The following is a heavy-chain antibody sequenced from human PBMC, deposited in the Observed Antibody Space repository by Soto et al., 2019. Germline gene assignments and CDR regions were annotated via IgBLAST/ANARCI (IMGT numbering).Heavy chain of an antibody. CDR3: AKARDQQWVRLPFDY. CDR1: GFTFSSYT. CDR2: ISGSGGSI. J-gene: IGHJ4*02. D-gene: IGHD6-19*01. Sequence: ELQLLESGGGLVQPGGSLRLSCAASGFTFSSYTMSWVRQAPGKGLEWVSGISGSGGSIYYADSVKGRFTISRDNSKNTVYLQTNSLRAEDAAMYYCAKARDQQWVRLPFDYWGQGILVIVSS. V-gene: IGHV3-23*01.